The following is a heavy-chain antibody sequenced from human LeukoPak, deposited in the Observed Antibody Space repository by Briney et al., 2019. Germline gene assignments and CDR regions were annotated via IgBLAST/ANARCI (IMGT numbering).Heavy chain of an antibody. Sequence: GGSLRLSCAASGFTFSSYTIHWVRQPPGKGLEWVAVISFDGSNKYYADSVKGRFTISRDNSKNTLYLQMNSLRAEDTAVYYCYLRGSSSQGVFDYWGQGTLVTVSS. CDR1: GFTFSSYT. V-gene: IGHV3-30-3*01. CDR2: ISFDGSNK. D-gene: IGHD6-13*01. J-gene: IGHJ4*02. CDR3: YLRGSSSQGVFDY.